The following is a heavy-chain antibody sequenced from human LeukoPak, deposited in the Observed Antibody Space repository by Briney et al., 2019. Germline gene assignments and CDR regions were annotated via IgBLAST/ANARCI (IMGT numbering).Heavy chain of an antibody. J-gene: IGHJ4*02. V-gene: IGHV1-69*06. CDR2: ITPIFRTP. D-gene: IGHD3-22*01. CDR3: ATTTMIVVATPYYFDY. CDR1: GGTFSSTT. Sequence: SVKVSCKASGGTFSSTTINWVRQAPGQGLEWMGGITPIFRTPIYAQKFQGRVTMTEDTSTDTAYMELSSLRSEDTAVYYCATTTMIVVATPYYFDYWGQGTLVTVSS.